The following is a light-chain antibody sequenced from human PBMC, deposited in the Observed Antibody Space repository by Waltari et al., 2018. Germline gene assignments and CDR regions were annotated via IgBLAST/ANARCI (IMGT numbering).Light chain of an antibody. J-gene: IGLJ3*02. CDR3: MIYYSSAWV. CDR2: YRSDSDR. Sequence: QAVLTQPSSLSASPGASASLTCTLRSGINVGTYRIYWYQQKPGSPPPYPLRYRSDSDRHQGSGVPSRFSGSNDASANAGILLISGLQSEDEADYYCMIYYSSAWVFGGGTKLTVL. V-gene: IGLV5-45*02. CDR1: SGINVGTYR.